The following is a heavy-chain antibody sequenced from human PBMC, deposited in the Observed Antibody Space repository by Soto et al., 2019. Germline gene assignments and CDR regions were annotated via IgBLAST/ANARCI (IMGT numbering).Heavy chain of an antibody. CDR1: RVPLQIYV. J-gene: IGHJ4*02. CDR3: AKNPLRATIFDY. Sequence: HWGCTEISRASCRVPLQIYVIAGARPDTGKGLEWVSALRGSGGSTYYADSVKGRFTISRDNSKNTLYLQLNSLRAEDTAVYYCAKNPLRATIFDYWGQGTLVTVSS. CDR2: LRGSGGST. V-gene: IGHV3-23*01.